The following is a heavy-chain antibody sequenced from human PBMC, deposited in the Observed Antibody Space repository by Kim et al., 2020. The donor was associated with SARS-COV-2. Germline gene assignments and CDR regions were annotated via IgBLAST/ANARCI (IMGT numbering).Heavy chain of an antibody. CDR3: ARSRLLEVGSLDH. Sequence: SETLSLSCAVSGGSISSTNYYWGWIRQPPGKGLEWIGSIYYSGSSYYNPSLKSRVTISGDTSKNQVSLKLRSVTAADTAVYYCARSRLLEVGSLDHWGQGTLVTVPS. CDR2: IYYSGSS. J-gene: IGHJ4*02. D-gene: IGHD2-2*01. CDR1: GGSISSTNYY. V-gene: IGHV4-39*01.